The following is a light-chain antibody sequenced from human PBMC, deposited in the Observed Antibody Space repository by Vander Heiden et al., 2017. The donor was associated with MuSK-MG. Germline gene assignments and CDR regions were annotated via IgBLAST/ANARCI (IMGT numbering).Light chain of an antibody. J-gene: IGLJ3*02. V-gene: IGLV2-14*01. CDR3: SSYTSSSTPWV. Sequence: QSALTQPASVSGSPGQSITISCTGTSSDVGGFNYVSWYQQHPGKAPKLMIYDVSNRPSGVSNRFSGSKSDNTASLTISGLQAEDEADYYCSSYTSSSTPWVFGGGTKLTVL. CDR2: DVS. CDR1: SSDVGGFNY.